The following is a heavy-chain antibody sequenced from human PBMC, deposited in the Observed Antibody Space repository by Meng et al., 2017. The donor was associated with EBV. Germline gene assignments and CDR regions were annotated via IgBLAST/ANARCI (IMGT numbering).Heavy chain of an antibody. V-gene: IGHV1-69*01. CDR2: LIPMVGAP. D-gene: IGHD3-10*01. CDR1: GGTFRRDA. Sequence: QVQLLQSGAEVKKAGSSVKGSCRTSGGTFRRDAVSWVRQAPGQGLEWMGGLIPMVGAPHYAQKFQGRVTIIADESTSTHSMELNSLRSEDTAMYYCASESGRGFTPDYWGQGTLVTVSS. CDR3: ASESGRGFTPDY. J-gene: IGHJ4*02.